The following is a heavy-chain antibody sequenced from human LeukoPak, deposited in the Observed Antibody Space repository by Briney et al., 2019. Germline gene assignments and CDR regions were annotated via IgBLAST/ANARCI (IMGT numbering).Heavy chain of an antibody. CDR3: ARPYCSGGSCYSQVAL. J-gene: IGHJ4*02. CDR2: NSCSGCST. V-gene: IGHV3-23*01. Sequence: GGSLRLSCAASGFTFSSYAMSWVRQAPGKGLEYASANSCSGCSTYYADAVKGRFTISRDNPKNTLYLQMNSLRAEDTGVYYCARPYCSGGSCYSQVALWGQGTLVTVSS. D-gene: IGHD2-15*01. CDR1: GFTFSSYA.